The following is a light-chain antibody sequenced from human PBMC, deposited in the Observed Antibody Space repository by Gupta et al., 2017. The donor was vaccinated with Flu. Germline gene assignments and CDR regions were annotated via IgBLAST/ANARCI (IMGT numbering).Light chain of an antibody. CDR1: QNISPY. CDR3: HQSHTTPQT. J-gene: IGKJ1*01. V-gene: IGKV1-39*01. Sequence: DIQMTQSPSSLSSSVGDRVSITCRASQNISPYLNWYQQKPGKAPKLLIYEESSLQSGVPARFSGSASGTDFTLTISSLQPEDFATYYCHQSHTTPQTFGQGTKVEVK. CDR2: EES.